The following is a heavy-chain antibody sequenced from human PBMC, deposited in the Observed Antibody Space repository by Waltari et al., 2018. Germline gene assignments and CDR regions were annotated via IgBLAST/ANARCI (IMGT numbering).Heavy chain of an antibody. D-gene: IGHD1-7*01. J-gene: IGHJ4*02. Sequence: QAQRMQSGAEVRKPGASVRVSCKASGYTLIDFYLHWVRQAPGQGLEWVGWINPNSSYTKFAQKFQGRVSLTSDAAINTAYLELTSLRSDDTAVYYCARNYNYWGQGTPVIVSS. CDR1: GYTLIDFY. V-gene: IGHV1-2*02. CDR2: INPNSSYT. CDR3: ARNYNY.